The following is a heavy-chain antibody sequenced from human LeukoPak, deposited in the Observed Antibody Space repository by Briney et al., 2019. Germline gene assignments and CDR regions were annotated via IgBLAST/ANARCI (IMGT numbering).Heavy chain of an antibody. CDR3: AAYGSGSYYLSDY. Sequence: GGSLRLSCAASGFTFSSYSMNWVRQAPGKGLEWVSSISSSSSYIYYADSVKGRFTISRDNAKNSLYLQMNSLRAENTAVCYCAAYGSGSYYLSDYWGQGTLVTVSS. D-gene: IGHD3-10*01. V-gene: IGHV3-21*01. J-gene: IGHJ4*02. CDR2: ISSSSSYI. CDR1: GFTFSSYS.